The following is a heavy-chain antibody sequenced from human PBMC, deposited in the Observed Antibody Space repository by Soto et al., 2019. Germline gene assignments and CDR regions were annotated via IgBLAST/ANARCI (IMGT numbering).Heavy chain of an antibody. J-gene: IGHJ5*02. CDR3: ARRERYYGSPGWFDP. CDR2: VYHNENT. D-gene: IGHD3-16*01. Sequence: QLHLQKSGPGLVRPSETLSLTCTVSGGSINDFAYYWGWIRQPPGKGLEWIGTVYHNENTYYNPSLKSRVTISVDTAKNQFSLNLRSVTAADTAIYFCARRERYYGSPGWFDPWGQGALVTVSS. CDR1: GGSINDFAYY. V-gene: IGHV4-39*01.